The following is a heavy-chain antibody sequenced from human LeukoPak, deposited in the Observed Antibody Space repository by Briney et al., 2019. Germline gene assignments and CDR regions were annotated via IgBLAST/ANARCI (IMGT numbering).Heavy chain of an antibody. CDR1: GYTLTELS. Sequence: ASAKVSCKVSGYTLTELSMHWVRQAPGKGLEWMGGFDPEDGETIYAQKFQGRVTMTEDTSTDTAYMELSSLRSEDTAVYYCATGHTRARRWELPLSYWGQGTLVTVSS. J-gene: IGHJ4*02. CDR2: FDPEDGET. D-gene: IGHD1-26*01. CDR3: ATGHTRARRWELPLSY. V-gene: IGHV1-24*01.